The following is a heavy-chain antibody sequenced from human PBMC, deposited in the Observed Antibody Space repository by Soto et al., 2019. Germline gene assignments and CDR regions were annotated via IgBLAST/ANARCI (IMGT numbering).Heavy chain of an antibody. Sequence: SRTLSLTCAITGDSVSSNSAGWSWVRQSPSRGLDWLGGTYYRSKWYYEYAVSVRGRITINPDTSKNQYSLQLNSVTPEDTAVYFCARGEQYSGRIFDYWGQATLVTGS. V-gene: IGHV6-1*01. D-gene: IGHD1-26*01. CDR3: ARGEQYSGRIFDY. CDR1: GDSVSSNSAG. CDR2: TYYRSKWYY. J-gene: IGHJ4*01.